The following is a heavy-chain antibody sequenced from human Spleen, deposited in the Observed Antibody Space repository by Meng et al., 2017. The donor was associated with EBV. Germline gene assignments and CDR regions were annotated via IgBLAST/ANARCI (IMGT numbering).Heavy chain of an antibody. Sequence: VELQESGPGLVKPSPTLSLTCAVSGDSISGGGNYWSWIRQPPGKGLEWLGYIYFSGSTYYNPSLRSRITISLDTSDNHFSLKLTSVTAADTAVYYCAGRDHAPLYWGQGALVTASS. D-gene: IGHD1-14*01. CDR3: AGRDHAPLY. J-gene: IGHJ4*02. V-gene: IGHV4-30-4*01. CDR2: IYFSGST. CDR1: GDSISGGGNY.